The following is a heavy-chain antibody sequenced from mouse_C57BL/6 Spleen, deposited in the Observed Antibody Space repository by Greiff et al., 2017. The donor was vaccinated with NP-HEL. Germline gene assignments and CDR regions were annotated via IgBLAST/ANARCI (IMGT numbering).Heavy chain of an antibody. CDR2: ISSGGSYT. V-gene: IGHV5-6*01. D-gene: IGHD2-4*01. Sequence: EVKLMESGGDLVKPGGSLKLSCAASGFTFSSYGMSWVRQTPDKRLEWVATISSGGSYTYYPDSVKGRFTISRDNAKNTLYLQMSSLKSEDTAMYYCANYYDYFAYWGQGTLVTVSA. J-gene: IGHJ3*01. CDR1: GFTFSSYG. CDR3: ANYYDYFAY.